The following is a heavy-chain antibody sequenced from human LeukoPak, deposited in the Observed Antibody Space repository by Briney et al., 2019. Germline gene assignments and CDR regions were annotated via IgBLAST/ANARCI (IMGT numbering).Heavy chain of an antibody. D-gene: IGHD2-2*01. CDR3: MREPAPAPFHYTYIDV. CDR1: VDSLTSASFC. V-gene: IGHV4-31*03. Sequence: TLSLSCTVSVDSLTSASFCCTWIRHLPGRGLEWLGYINLSLINSSNLSFRSRFTISVAPSKSQFSLKRTPLTSVDTAVYYCMREPAPAPFHYTYIDVRGKGTTVTVSS. CDR2: INLSLIN. J-gene: IGHJ6*03.